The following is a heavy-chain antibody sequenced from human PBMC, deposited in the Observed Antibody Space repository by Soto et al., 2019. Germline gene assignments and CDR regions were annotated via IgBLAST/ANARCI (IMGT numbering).Heavy chain of an antibody. CDR2: ISAYNGNT. Sequence: ASVKVSCKASGYTFTSYGISWVRQAPGQGLEWMGWISAYNGNTNYAQKLQGRVTMTTDTSTSTAYMELRSLRSDDTAVYYCARVLGLGIPPRYYDGERAFDIWGQGTMVTVSS. J-gene: IGHJ3*02. CDR1: GYTFTSYG. CDR3: ARVLGLGIPPRYYDGERAFDI. V-gene: IGHV1-18*01. D-gene: IGHD3-22*01.